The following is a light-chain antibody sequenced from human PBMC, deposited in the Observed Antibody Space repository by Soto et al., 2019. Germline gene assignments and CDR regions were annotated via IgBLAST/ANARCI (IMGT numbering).Light chain of an antibody. CDR3: HQYGSLHT. CDR1: LSVSSSY. CDR2: GAS. V-gene: IGKV3-20*01. J-gene: IGKJ4*01. Sequence: EVVLTQSPASLSLSPGERATLSCRASLSVSSSYLAWYQQKPGQAPRLLIYGASSRATGIPDSISGSESGNVSTLTISRLEPDVFALYCCHQYGSLHTLGGGTKVEIK.